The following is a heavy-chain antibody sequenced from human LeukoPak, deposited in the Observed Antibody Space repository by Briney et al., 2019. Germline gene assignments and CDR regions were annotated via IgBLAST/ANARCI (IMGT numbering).Heavy chain of an antibody. CDR1: GFTFSSYA. CDR2: ISSSSSYI. V-gene: IGHV3-21*04. J-gene: IGHJ4*02. D-gene: IGHD5-12*01. Sequence: GGSLRLSCAASGFTFSSYAMHWVRQAPGKGLEWVSSISSSSSYIYYADSVKGRFTISRDNAKNSLYLQMNSLRAEDTAVYYCARDPGSGYEEHFDYWGQGTLVTVSS. CDR3: ARDPGSGYEEHFDY.